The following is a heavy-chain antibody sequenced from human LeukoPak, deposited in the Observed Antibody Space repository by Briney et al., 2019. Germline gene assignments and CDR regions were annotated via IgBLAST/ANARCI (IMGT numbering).Heavy chain of an antibody. CDR3: AKDFHYYDSSGYPRGYNWFDP. V-gene: IGHV3-64*01. CDR2: ISSNGGST. J-gene: IGHJ5*02. D-gene: IGHD3-22*01. CDR1: GFTFSSYG. Sequence: PGGSLRLSCAASGFTFSSYGMHWVRQAPGKGLEYVSAISSNGGSTYYANSVKGRFTISRDNSKNTLYLQMNSLRAEDTAVYYCAKDFHYYDSSGYPRGYNWFDPWGQGTLVTVSS.